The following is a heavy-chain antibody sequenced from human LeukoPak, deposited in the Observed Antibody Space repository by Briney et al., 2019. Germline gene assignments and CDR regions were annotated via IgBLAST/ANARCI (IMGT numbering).Heavy chain of an antibody. V-gene: IGHV4-34*01. Sequence: PSETLSHTCAVYGASLNNHYWSWVRQPPGQGLEWLGEVDHSGNINYNPSLKSRVTISVDRSKNQYSLELTSVTAADTAMYFCATLVHYDFWSGYFRPSDASDVWSQGTLVTVSS. CDR3: ATLVHYDFWSGYFRPSDASDV. CDR1: GASLNNHY. J-gene: IGHJ3*01. D-gene: IGHD3/OR15-3a*01. CDR2: VDHSGNI.